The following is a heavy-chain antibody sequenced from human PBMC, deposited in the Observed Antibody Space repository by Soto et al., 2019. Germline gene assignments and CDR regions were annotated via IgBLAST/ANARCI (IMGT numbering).Heavy chain of an antibody. CDR2: IYPGDSDT. CDR1: GYSFTSYW. V-gene: IGHV5-51*01. CDR3: ASTYYDSSGYYFADAFDI. J-gene: IGHJ3*02. D-gene: IGHD3-22*01. Sequence: PGESLKISCKGSGYSFTSYWIGLVRQMPGKGLEWMGIIYPGDSDTRYSPSFQGQVTISADKSISTAYLQWSSLKASDTAMYYCASTYYDSSGYYFADAFDIWGQGTMVTVSS.